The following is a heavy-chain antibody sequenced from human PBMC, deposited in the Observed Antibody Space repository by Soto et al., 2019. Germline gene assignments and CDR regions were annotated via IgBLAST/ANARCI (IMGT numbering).Heavy chain of an antibody. V-gene: IGHV3-74*01. D-gene: IGHD3-16*01. CDR1: GFIFSSYW. CDR2: TNEDGSIT. CDR3: TGDRGGRGGY. J-gene: IGHJ4*02. Sequence: EVQLVESGGGLVQPGGSLRLSCEVSGFIFSSYWMHWVRQVPGKGLVWVSRTNEDGSITNYADSVRGRFTISRDNAKNTLYLEMNSLGVEDTAVYYCTGDRGGRGGYWGQGTLVTVSS.